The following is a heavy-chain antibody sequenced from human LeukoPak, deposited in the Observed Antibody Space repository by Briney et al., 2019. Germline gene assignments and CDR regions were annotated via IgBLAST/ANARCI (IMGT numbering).Heavy chain of an antibody. CDR1: GGTFSSYA. J-gene: IGHJ4*02. CDR2: IIPISGTA. Sequence: SVKVSCKASGGTFSSYAISWVRQAPGQGLEWMGGIIPISGTANYAQKFQGRVTITADESTSTAYMELSSLRSEDTAVYYCAGHAYYDILTGYTPADYWGQGTLVTVSS. CDR3: AGHAYYDILTGYTPADY. V-gene: IGHV1-69*13. D-gene: IGHD3-9*01.